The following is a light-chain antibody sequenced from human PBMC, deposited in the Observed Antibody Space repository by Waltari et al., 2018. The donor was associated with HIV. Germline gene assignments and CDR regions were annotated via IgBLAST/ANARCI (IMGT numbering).Light chain of an antibody. J-gene: IGKJ1*01. CDR1: QSLLYSSNNKNF. CDR3: QQYYNTLWT. Sequence: DIVMTQSPDSLAVSLGEEATINCKYSQSLLYSSNNKNFLAWYQQKPRQPPKLLIYWASIRASGVPDRFSASGSGTDFTLTINSLQAEDVAVYYCQQYYNTLWTFGQGTKVEIK. V-gene: IGKV4-1*01. CDR2: WAS.